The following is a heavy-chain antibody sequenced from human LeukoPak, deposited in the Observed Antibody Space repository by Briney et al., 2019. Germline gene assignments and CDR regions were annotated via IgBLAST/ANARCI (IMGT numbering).Heavy chain of an antibody. V-gene: IGHV1-2*02. CDR2: INSNSGGT. J-gene: IGHJ5*02. Sequence: ASVKVSFKASGYTFTGYYMHWVRQAPGQGLEWMGWINSNSGGTNYAQKFQGRVTMTRDTPISTVYMELSRLRSDDTAVYYCAREKVEGANWFDPWGQGTLVTVFS. CDR1: GYTFTGYY. D-gene: IGHD2-15*01. CDR3: AREKVEGANWFDP.